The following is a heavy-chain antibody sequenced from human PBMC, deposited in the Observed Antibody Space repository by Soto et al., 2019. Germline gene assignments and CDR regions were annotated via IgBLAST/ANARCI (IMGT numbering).Heavy chain of an antibody. CDR2: IIPILGIA. D-gene: IGHD3-16*01. CDR3: ARVFAGADPSLDY. V-gene: IGHV1-69*02. CDR1: GGTFSSYT. Sequence: QVQLVQSGAEVKKPGSSVKVSCKASGGTFSSYTISWVRQAPGQGLEWMGRIIPILGIANYAQKFQGRVTITAEKSTSQAYMELTALRSEDTAVYYCARVFAGADPSLDYWGQGTLVTVSS. J-gene: IGHJ4*02.